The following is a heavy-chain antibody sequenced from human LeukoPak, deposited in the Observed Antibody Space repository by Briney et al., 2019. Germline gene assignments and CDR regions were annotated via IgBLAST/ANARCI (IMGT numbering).Heavy chain of an antibody. V-gene: IGHV4-30-2*01. J-gene: IGHJ4*02. CDR1: GVSISSGGYS. CDR2: IFHSGRT. Sequence: PSQTLSLTCAVSGVSISSGGYSWSWIRQPPGTGLEWIGYIFHSGRTYYNPSLMSRVTISVDRSKNHFSLKLSSVTAADTAVYYCAGGRRYYYDSSARYFDYWGQGTLVTVSS. D-gene: IGHD3-22*01. CDR3: AGGRRYYYDSSARYFDY.